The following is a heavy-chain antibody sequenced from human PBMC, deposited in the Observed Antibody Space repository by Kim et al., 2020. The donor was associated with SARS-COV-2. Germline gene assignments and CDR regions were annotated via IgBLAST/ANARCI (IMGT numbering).Heavy chain of an antibody. CDR2: ISSSSSTI. J-gene: IGHJ6*03. CDR3: ARNGYSSGWYAYYYYYYMDV. CDR1: GFTFSSYS. D-gene: IGHD6-19*01. Sequence: GGSLRLSCAASGFTFSSYSMNWVRQAPGKGLEWVSYISSSSSTIYYADSVKGRFTISRDNAKNSLYLQMNILRDEDTAVYYCARNGYSSGWYAYYYYYYMDVWGKGTTVTVSS. V-gene: IGHV3-48*02.